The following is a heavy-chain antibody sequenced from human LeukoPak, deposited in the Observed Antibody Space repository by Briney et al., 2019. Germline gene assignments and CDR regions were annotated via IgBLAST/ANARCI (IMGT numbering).Heavy chain of an antibody. J-gene: IGHJ4*02. V-gene: IGHV4-34*01. CDR1: GGSSSGCY. Sequence: SETLSLTCAVYGGSSSGCYWSWIRQPPGKGLEWIGEINHSGSTNYNPSLKSRVTISVDTSKNQFSLKLSSVTAADTAVYYCARGEGPKSYFDYWGQGTLVTVSS. CDR3: ARGEGPKSYFDY. CDR2: INHSGST.